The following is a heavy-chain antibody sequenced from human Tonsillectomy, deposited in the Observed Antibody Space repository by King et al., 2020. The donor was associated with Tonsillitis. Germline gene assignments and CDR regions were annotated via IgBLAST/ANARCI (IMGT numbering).Heavy chain of an antibody. D-gene: IGHD4-23*01. CDR2: INQNGSEK. CDR1: GLTFSSYW. J-gene: IGHJ4*02. V-gene: IGHV3-7*03. Sequence: VQLVESGGGLVQPGGSLRLSCAVSGLTFSSYWMSWVRQAPGKGLEWVANINQNGSEKYYVDSVKGRFTISRDNAKNSLYLQMNSLRADDTSVYYCAIDVTFGGKYWGPGTLVTVSS. CDR3: AIDVTFGGKY.